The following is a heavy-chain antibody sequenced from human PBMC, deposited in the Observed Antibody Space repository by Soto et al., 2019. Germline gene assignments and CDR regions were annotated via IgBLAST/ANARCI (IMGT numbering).Heavy chain of an antibody. V-gene: IGHV3-48*02. CDR3: ARDHYDSSGYYDGVGYFLH. CDR1: GFTFSTYS. J-gene: IGHJ1*01. Sequence: GGSLRLSCAASGFTFSTYSMNWVRQAPGKGLERVSFISSSSGTKYYADSVKGRFTISRDNAKNSLYLHMNSLTDEDTAVYYCARDHYDSSGYYDGVGYFLHWGQGTLVTVSS. D-gene: IGHD3-22*01. CDR2: ISSSSGTK.